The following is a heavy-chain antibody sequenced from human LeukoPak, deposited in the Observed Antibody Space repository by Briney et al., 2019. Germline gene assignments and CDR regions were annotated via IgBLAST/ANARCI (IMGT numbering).Heavy chain of an antibody. V-gene: IGHV3-48*01. J-gene: IGHJ1*01. Sequence: PGGSLRLSCAASGFTVSGTYMNWVRQAPGKGLEWVSYISSSSSTIYYADSVKGRFTISRDNAKNSLYLQMNSLRAEDTAVYYCARGPRTAEKYLYSPTTKLYFQHWGQGTLVTVSS. CDR3: ARGPRTAEKYLYSPTTKLYFQH. CDR1: GFTVSGTY. CDR2: ISSSSSTI. D-gene: IGHD2-15*01.